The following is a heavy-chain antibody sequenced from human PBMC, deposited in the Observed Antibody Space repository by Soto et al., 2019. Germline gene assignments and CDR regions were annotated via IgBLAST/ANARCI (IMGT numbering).Heavy chain of an antibody. V-gene: IGHV4-30-2*01. Sequence: QLQLRESGSGLVKPSQTLSLTCTVSGAPITSGAYSWSWIRQPPGKGLEWIGFIYQSGRTHYNPALKIRFPISVDRSKNHFSLQLTSLTAADTAVYYCARDMSGCSSSDCYLSGWFDPWGPGTLVTVSS. CDR2: IYQSGRT. CDR1: GAPITSGAYS. CDR3: ARDMSGCSSSDCYLSGWFDP. D-gene: IGHD2-21*02. J-gene: IGHJ5*02.